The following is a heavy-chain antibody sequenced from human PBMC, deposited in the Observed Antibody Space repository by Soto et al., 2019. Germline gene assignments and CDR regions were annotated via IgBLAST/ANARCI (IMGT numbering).Heavy chain of an antibody. D-gene: IGHD6-19*01. CDR2: IKKKSDGATT. CDR1: GFTFSDAW. Sequence: GGSLRLSCAASGFTFSDAWMSWVRQAPGKGLEWAGRIKKKSDGATTEYAAPVKCRFTISRDDSKNTLYLQMSSLNSEDTAVYYCRTQWLDWGQGTLVTVSS. J-gene: IGHJ4*02. V-gene: IGHV3-15*01. CDR3: RTQWLD.